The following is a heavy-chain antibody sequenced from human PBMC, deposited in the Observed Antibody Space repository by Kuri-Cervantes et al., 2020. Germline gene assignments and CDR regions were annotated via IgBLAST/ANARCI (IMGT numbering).Heavy chain of an antibody. Sequence: ESLKISCTVSGGSVSSGSYYWSWIRQPPGKGLEWIGYIYYSGSTNYNPSLKSRVTISVDTSKNQFSLKLSSVTAADTAVYYCARHTPSSSGLYAGDAFEIWGQGTMVTVSS. D-gene: IGHD3-16*01. CDR2: IYYSGST. CDR1: GGSVSSGSYY. CDR3: ARHTPSSSGLYAGDAFEI. V-gene: IGHV4-61*01. J-gene: IGHJ3*02.